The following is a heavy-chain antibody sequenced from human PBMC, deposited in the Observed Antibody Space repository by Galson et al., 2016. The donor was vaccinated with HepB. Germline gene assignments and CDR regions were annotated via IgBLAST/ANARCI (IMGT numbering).Heavy chain of an antibody. CDR2: TYCRSKWYS. CDR3: ARRTGNGFDV. V-gene: IGHV6-1*01. D-gene: IGHD1-1*01. Sequence: CAISGDSVSSNSATWNWIRLSPSRGLEWLGRTYCRSKWYSDYALSVRSRITINADTSKSQFSLQLNSVTPEDTAVYYCARRTGNGFDVWGQGTTVTVSS. J-gene: IGHJ6*02. CDR1: GDSVSSNSAT.